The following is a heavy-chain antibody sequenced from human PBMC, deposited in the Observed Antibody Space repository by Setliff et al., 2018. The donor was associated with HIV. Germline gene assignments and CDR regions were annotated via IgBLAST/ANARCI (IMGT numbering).Heavy chain of an antibody. Sequence: GGSLRLSCAASGFTFDDHTMNWVRQVPGKGLEWLCLISWDGSSTFYADSVKGRFTISRDNSKESLYLQMDRLTTADTGLYYCAKLLGNGGNSDPFDIWGQGTSVTVSS. CDR3: AKLLGNGGNSDPFDI. CDR2: ISWDGSST. CDR1: GFTFDDHT. V-gene: IGHV3-43*01. D-gene: IGHD2-21*01. J-gene: IGHJ3*02.